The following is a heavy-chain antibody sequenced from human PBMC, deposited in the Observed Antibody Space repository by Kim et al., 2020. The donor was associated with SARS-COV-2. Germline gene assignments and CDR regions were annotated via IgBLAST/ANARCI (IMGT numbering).Heavy chain of an antibody. V-gene: IGHV3-11*01. CDR3: ASYMYYYDSSGLDN. CDR1: GFTFSDYY. Sequence: GGSLRLSCAASGFTFSDYYMSWIRQAPGKGLEWVSYITSSGNTLYYADSVKGRFTISRDNAKNSLYLQMNSLRAEDTAVYYCASYMYYYDSSGLDNWGQGTLVTVPS. D-gene: IGHD3-22*01. J-gene: IGHJ4*02. CDR2: ITSSGNTL.